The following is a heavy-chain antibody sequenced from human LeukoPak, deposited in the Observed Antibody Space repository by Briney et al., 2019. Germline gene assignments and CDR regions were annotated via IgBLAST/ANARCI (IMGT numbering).Heavy chain of an antibody. D-gene: IGHD3-22*01. CDR1: GGSFSGYY. CDR2: INHSGST. Sequence: SETLSLTCAVYGGSFSGYYWSWIRQPPGKGLEWIGEINHSGSTNYNPSLKSRVTISVDTSKNQFSLKLSSVTAADTAVYYCARQSRSSSYPRYFDYWGQGTLVTVSS. V-gene: IGHV4-34*01. CDR3: ARQSRSSSYPRYFDY. J-gene: IGHJ4*02.